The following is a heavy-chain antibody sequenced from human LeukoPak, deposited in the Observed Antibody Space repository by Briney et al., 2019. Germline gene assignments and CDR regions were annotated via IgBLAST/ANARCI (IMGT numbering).Heavy chain of an antibody. Sequence: PSEALSLTCTVSGGSISSGGYYWSWIRQPPGKGLEWIGYIYHSGSTYYNPSLKSRVTISVDRSKNQFSLKLSSVTAADTAVYYCARGLSMIIKAYWGQGTLVTVSS. CDR1: GGSISSGGYY. CDR3: ARGLSMIIKAY. D-gene: IGHD2/OR15-2a*01. V-gene: IGHV4-30-2*01. J-gene: IGHJ4*02. CDR2: IYHSGST.